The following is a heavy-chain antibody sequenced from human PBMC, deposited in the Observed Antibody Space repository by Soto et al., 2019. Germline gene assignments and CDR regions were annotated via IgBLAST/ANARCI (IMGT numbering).Heavy chain of an antibody. CDR3: ARWLRNGMHV. Sequence: QVQLVQSGAEVKKPGASVKVSCKASGYTFINYGISWVRQAPGQGLEWMGWISTYNGNTKYAQKVQGRVTITTDTSTSTAYMELRSLRSDDTAMYYCARWLRNGMHVWGQGTTVTVSS. CDR1: GYTFINYG. V-gene: IGHV1-18*01. D-gene: IGHD3-22*01. J-gene: IGHJ6*02. CDR2: ISTYNGNT.